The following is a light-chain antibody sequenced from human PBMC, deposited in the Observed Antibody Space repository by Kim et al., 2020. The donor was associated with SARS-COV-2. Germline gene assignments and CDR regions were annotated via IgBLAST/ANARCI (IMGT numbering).Light chain of an antibody. CDR2: KAS. CDR3: QQYNSYSGT. J-gene: IGKJ1*01. CDR1: QSISNW. Sequence: DIQMTQSPVTLSASVGDRVTVTCRASQSISNWLAWYQQKPGKAPKLLIYKASSLESGVPSRFSGSGSGTGFTLTISSLQPDDFATYYCQQYNSYSGTFGQGTKVEIK. V-gene: IGKV1-5*03.